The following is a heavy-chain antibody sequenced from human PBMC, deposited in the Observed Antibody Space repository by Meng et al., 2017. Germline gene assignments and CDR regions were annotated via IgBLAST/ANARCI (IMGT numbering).Heavy chain of an antibody. CDR1: GYTFTSYY. J-gene: IGHJ3*02. Sequence: ASVKVSCKASGYTFTSYYMHWVRQAPGQGLEWMGIINPSGGSTSYAQKFQGRVTMTRDTSTSTVYMELSSLRSEDTAVYYCARVLGALPYSSGWYDAFDIWGQGTMVTVSS. CDR2: INPSGGST. CDR3: ARVLGALPYSSGWYDAFDI. D-gene: IGHD6-19*01. V-gene: IGHV1-46*01.